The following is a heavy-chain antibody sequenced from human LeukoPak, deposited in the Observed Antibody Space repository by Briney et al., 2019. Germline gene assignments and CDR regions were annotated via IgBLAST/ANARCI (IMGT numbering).Heavy chain of an antibody. CDR3: ARGRSSMVRGYYYYYMDV. V-gene: IGHV4-59*01. J-gene: IGHJ6*03. CDR1: GGSISGYY. Sequence: PSETLSLTCTVSGGSISGYYWSWIRQPPGKGLEWIGYIYYSGSTNYNPSLKSRVTISVDTSKNQFSLKLSSVTAADTAVYYCARGRSSMVRGYYYYYMDVWGKGTTVTISS. D-gene: IGHD3-10*01. CDR2: IYYSGST.